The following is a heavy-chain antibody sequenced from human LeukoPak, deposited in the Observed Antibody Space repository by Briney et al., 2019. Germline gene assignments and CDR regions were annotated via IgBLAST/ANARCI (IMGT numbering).Heavy chain of an antibody. V-gene: IGHV3-48*03. CDR1: GFTFRSYE. CDR2: ITASGSTI. J-gene: IGHJ4*02. Sequence: GSLRLSCAASGFTFRSYEMNWVRQTPGKGLEWVSYITASGSTIYYTDSVKGRFTISRDNAKNSLYLQMNSLRAEDTAVYYCARERDGYNFDYWGQGTLVTVSS. D-gene: IGHD5-24*01. CDR3: ARERDGYNFDY.